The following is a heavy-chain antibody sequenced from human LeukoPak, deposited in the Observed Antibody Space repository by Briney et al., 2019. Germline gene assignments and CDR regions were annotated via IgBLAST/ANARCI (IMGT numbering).Heavy chain of an antibody. CDR1: AFTVSDYF. CDR2: IYSGGTT. J-gene: IGHJ4*02. Sequence: PGGSLRLSCTASAFTVSDYFMTWVRQAPGKGLEWVSVIYSGGTTYYADSVKGRFTVSRDKSINTLYLQMNSLRAEDTAVYHCARAHNNGEQWLAHYFDYWGQGALVTVSS. D-gene: IGHD6-19*01. V-gene: IGHV3-66*01. CDR3: ARAHNNGEQWLAHYFDY.